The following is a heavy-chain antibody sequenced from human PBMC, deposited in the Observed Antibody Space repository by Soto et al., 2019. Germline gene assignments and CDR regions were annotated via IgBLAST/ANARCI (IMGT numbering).Heavy chain of an antibody. CDR1: GYIFTNYG. D-gene: IGHD2-2*02. V-gene: IGHV1-18*01. CDR3: ARDWCSSTTCYTTGRWFDP. J-gene: IGHJ5*02. Sequence: ASVKVSCKASGYIFTNYGISWVRQAPGQGPEWIGWISVHNGNTNYAQKFQGRVTMSTDTSTSTAYLELRSLRADDSAVYYCARDWCSSTTCYTTGRWFDPWGQGTLVTVSS. CDR2: ISVHNGNT.